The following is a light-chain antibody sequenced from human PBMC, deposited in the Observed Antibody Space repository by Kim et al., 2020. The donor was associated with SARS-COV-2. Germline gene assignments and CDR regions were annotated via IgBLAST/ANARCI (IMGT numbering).Light chain of an antibody. V-gene: IGLV3-21*04. CDR2: FDS. J-gene: IGLJ7*01. Sequence: SYELTQPPSVSVAPGKTARITCGGNNIGSKSVHWNQQKPGQAPILVIYFDSDRPSGVPERLFGSNSGNTATLTISRVEAGDEADYYCQVWDNSSDHAVFGGGTQLTVL. CDR3: QVWDNSSDHAV. CDR1: NIGSKS.